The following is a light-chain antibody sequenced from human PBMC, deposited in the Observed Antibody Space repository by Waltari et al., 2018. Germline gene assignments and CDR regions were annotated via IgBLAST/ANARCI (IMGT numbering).Light chain of an antibody. CDR2: DVS. J-gene: IGLJ2*01. Sequence: QSALTQPASVSGSPGQSITISCTGTSGDISGYEYVSWYQQYPGKAPRRILYDVSKRPSGVSVRFSGSKSENTASLTISGLQADDEADYYCSSYTTITTLVVFGGGTKLTVL. CDR1: SGDISGYEY. CDR3: SSYTTITTLVV. V-gene: IGLV2-14*01.